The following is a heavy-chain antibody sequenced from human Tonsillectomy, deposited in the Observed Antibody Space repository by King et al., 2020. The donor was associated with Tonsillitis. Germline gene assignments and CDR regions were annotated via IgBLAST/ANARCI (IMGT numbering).Heavy chain of an antibody. CDR2: VFHTGTT. CDR1: GYSITSGYF. J-gene: IGHJ4*02. Sequence: QLQESGPTLVKPSDTLSLTCAVSGYSITSGYFWGWIRQPPGKGLEWIGTVFHTGTTYYNPSLASRLTISVDTSKNRFSLNLSSVTAADSAVYYCARDRTSTSEIDYWGQGNLVTVSS. V-gene: IGHV4-38-2*02. D-gene: IGHD1-26*01. CDR3: ARDRTSTSEIDY.